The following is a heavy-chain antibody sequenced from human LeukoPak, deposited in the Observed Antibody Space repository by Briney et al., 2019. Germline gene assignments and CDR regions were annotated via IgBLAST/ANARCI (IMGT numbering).Heavy chain of an antibody. Sequence: GGSLRLSCAASGFTFSSYAMSWVRQAPGKGLEWVSAISGSGGSTYYADSVKGRFTISRDNAKNSLYLQMNSLRAEDTALYYCAKDTQWGMAGTYPQGFDYWGQGTLVTVSS. CDR2: ISGSGGST. CDR3: AKDTQWGMAGTYPQGFDY. V-gene: IGHV3-23*01. J-gene: IGHJ4*02. CDR1: GFTFSSYA. D-gene: IGHD6-19*01.